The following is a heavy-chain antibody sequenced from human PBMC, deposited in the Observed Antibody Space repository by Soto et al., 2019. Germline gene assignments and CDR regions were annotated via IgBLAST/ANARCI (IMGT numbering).Heavy chain of an antibody. J-gene: IGHJ4*02. CDR2: ISGSGGST. V-gene: IGHV3-23*01. CDR3: AKHPPEYDILTLGHFDY. CDR1: GFTFISYA. D-gene: IGHD3-9*01. Sequence: GGSLRLSCAASGFTFISYAMSWVLQAPWKGLEWVSAISGSGGSTYYADSVKGRFTISRDNSKNTLYLQMNSLRAEDTAVYYCAKHPPEYDILTLGHFDYWGQGTLVTVSS.